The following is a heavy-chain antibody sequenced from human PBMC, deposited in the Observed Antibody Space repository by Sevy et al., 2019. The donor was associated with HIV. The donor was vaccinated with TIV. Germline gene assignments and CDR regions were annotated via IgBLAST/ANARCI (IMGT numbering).Heavy chain of an antibody. V-gene: IGHV3-74*01. CDR1: GFSFSNNW. CDR2: INGDGSSI. CDR3: AGGNWYAAFDI. D-gene: IGHD1-1*01. J-gene: IGHJ3*02. Sequence: GGSLRLSCATSGFSFSNNWMHWVRQAPGKGLVWVSRINGDGSSISYADPVNGRFTISRDNAKNTLYLQMNSLRVEDTAVYYCAGGNWYAAFDIWGPGTMVTVSS.